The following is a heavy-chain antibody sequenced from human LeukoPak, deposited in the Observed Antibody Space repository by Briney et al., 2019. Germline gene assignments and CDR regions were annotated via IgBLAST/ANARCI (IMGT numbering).Heavy chain of an antibody. CDR3: ARDRGGSC. CDR2: INPNSGGT. J-gene: IGHJ4*02. Sequence: GASVKVSCKASGYTFTVYYMHWVRQAPGQGRERMGWINPNSGGTSYTQKFQGRVTMTRDTSISTAYMELSRLRSDDTAVYYCARDRGGSCWGQGTLVTVSS. V-gene: IGHV1-2*02. D-gene: IGHD2-15*01. CDR1: GYTFTVYY.